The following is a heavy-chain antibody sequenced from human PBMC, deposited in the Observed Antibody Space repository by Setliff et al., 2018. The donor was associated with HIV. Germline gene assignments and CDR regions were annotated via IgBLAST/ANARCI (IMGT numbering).Heavy chain of an antibody. Sequence: GESLKISCAVSGFTFSGHWMVWVRQAPGKGLEWVANINQDGSEKNYVDSVKGRFTISRDNAKNSLFLQMNSLRAEDTAVYYCARGQTSVTLQFDHWGQGTLVTVSS. D-gene: IGHD4-17*01. CDR3: ARGQTSVTLQFDH. J-gene: IGHJ4*02. CDR1: GFTFSGHW. CDR2: INQDGSEK. V-gene: IGHV3-7*01.